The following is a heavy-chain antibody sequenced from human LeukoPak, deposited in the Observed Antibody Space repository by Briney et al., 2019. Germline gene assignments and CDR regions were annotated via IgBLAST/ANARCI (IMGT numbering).Heavy chain of an antibody. V-gene: IGHV1-2*02. CDR2: INPNSGGT. Sequence: GASVKVSCKASGYTFTGYYMHWVRQAPGQGLEWMGWINPNSGGTNYAQKLQGRVTMTTDTSTSTAYMELRSLRSDDTAVYYCARVRGIVGSGSYYGMDVWGQGTTVTVSS. CDR1: GYTFTGYY. D-gene: IGHD3-10*01. J-gene: IGHJ6*02. CDR3: ARVRGIVGSGSYYGMDV.